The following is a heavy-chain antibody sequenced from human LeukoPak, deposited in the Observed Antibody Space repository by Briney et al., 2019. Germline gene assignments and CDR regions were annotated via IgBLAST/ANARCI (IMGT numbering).Heavy chain of an antibody. CDR3: AKATTAIVVDNFSDY. CDR2: ISGNGGAT. J-gene: IGHJ4*02. D-gene: IGHD3-22*01. CDR1: GFTFTSYA. Sequence: GGSLRLSCAASGFTFTSYAMSWVRQAPGKGLEWVSAISGNGGATYYADSVKGRFTISRDNSKNTLHLQMNSLRAEDTALYYCAKATTAIVVDNFSDYWGQGTLVSVSS. V-gene: IGHV3-23*01.